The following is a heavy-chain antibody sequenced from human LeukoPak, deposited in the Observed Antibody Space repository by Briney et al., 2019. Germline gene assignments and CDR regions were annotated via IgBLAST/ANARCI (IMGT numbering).Heavy chain of an antibody. D-gene: IGHD1-26*01. Sequence: ASVKVSCKAFGYTFTGYWMHWVRQAPGQGLEWMGCVNPNSGDTNYAQKFQGSVTMTRDTSISTVYMELSRLRSDDTAVYYCARASGSYWWFDSWGQGTLVTVSS. V-gene: IGHV1-2*02. CDR2: VNPNSGDT. J-gene: IGHJ5*01. CDR1: GYTFTGYW. CDR3: ARASGSYWWFDS.